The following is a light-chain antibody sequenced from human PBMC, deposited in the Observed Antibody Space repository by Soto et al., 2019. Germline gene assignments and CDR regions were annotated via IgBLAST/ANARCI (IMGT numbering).Light chain of an antibody. J-gene: IGLJ1*01. Sequence: QSALTQPASVSGSPGQSITISCTGTSSDVGGYNFVSWYQQHPDKAPKLMIYEVSNRPSGVSNRFSGSKSGNTASLTISGLQAEDEADYYCSSYTSSSTEGFGHGTKGTVL. CDR3: SSYTSSSTEG. CDR2: EVS. CDR1: SSDVGGYNF. V-gene: IGLV2-14*01.